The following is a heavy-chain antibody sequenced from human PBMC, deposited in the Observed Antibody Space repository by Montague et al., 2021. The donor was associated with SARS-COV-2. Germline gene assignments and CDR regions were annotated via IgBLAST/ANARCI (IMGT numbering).Heavy chain of an antibody. CDR1: GEPISGFF. D-gene: IGHD2-2*01. V-gene: IGHV4-34*01. CDR2: INHSGST. J-gene: IGHJ6*02. CDR3: TGEGYQVLWSDYYYYGMDV. Sequence: SETLSLTCSVSGEPISGFFWYWIRQPAGTGLEWIGEINHSGSTNYNPSLKLRVTITVDTSKNQFSLKLSSVTAAATAVYYCTGEGYQVLWSDYYYYGMDVWGQGATVTVSS.